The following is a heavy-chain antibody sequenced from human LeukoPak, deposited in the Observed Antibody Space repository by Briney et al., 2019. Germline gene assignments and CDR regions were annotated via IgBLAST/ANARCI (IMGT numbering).Heavy chain of an antibody. D-gene: IGHD2-21*01. V-gene: IGHV4-4*07. Sequence: PSETLSLTCTVSGGSISSYYWSWIRQPAGKGLEWIGRIYTSGSTNYNPSLKSRVTMSVDTSKNQFSLKLSSVTAADTAVYYCARGAYCGGDCYQDNWFDPWGQGTLVTVSS. CDR3: ARGAYCGGDCYQDNWFDP. J-gene: IGHJ5*02. CDR1: GGSISSYY. CDR2: IYTSGST.